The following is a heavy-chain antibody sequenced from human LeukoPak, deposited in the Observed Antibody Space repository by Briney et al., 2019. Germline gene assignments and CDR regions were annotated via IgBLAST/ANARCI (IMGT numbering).Heavy chain of an antibody. Sequence: GASVKVSCKASGYTFTGYYMHWVRQAPGQGLEWMGGIIPIFGTANYAQKFQGRVTITADESTSTAYMELSSLRSEDTAVYYCARKGSSWYRQNWYFDLWGRGTLVTVSS. CDR3: ARKGSSWYRQNWYFDL. CDR2: IIPIFGTA. V-gene: IGHV1-69*13. CDR1: GYTFTGYY. J-gene: IGHJ2*01. D-gene: IGHD6-13*01.